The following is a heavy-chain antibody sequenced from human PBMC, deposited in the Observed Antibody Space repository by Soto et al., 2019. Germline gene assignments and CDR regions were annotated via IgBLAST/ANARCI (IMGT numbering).Heavy chain of an antibody. CDR3: AKISGHDNDG. J-gene: IGHJ4*02. V-gene: IGHV1-8*02. Sequence: GASVKVSCKASGYTFTGYYMHWVRQAPGQGLEWMGWMNPNSGNTGYAQKFQGRVTMTRNTSISTAYMELSSLRSEDTAVYYCAKISGHDNDGWGQGTLVTVSS. D-gene: IGHD3-16*01. CDR1: GYTFTGYY. CDR2: MNPNSGNT.